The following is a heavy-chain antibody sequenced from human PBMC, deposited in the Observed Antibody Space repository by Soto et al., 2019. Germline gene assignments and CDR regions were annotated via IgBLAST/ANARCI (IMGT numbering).Heavy chain of an antibody. Sequence: ASVKVSCKASGFTFTDYAIRWVRQAPGQRLEWMGWVNAGNDHTKYSEKYQGRVTITRDASATTAYMDLSSPRSEDMAMYYCARGRWASTRLAYYFDYWGQGTQVTVSS. CDR2: VNAGNDHT. J-gene: IGHJ4*02. V-gene: IGHV1-3*01. CDR3: ARGRWASTRLAYYFDY. D-gene: IGHD3-3*01. CDR1: GFTFTDYA.